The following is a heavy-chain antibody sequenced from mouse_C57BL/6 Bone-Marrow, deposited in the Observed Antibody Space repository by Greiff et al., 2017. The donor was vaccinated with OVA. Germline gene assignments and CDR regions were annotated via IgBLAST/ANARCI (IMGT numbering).Heavy chain of an antibody. Sequence: VQLQQSGPELVKPGASVKISCKASGYTFTDYYMNWVKQSHGKSLEWIGDINPNNGGTSYNQKFKGKATLTVDKSSSTAYIELRSLTSEDSAVYYCARSVDAMDYWGQGTSVTVSS. CDR3: ARSVDAMDY. J-gene: IGHJ4*01. CDR1: GYTFTDYY. CDR2: INPNNGGT. D-gene: IGHD1-1*02. V-gene: IGHV1-26*01.